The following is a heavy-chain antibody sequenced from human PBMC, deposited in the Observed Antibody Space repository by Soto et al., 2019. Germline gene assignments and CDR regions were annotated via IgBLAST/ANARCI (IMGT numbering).Heavy chain of an antibody. CDR3: ARVAVAGYKAFAI. V-gene: IGHV4-59*01. Sequence: SETLSLTCTVSGGSISSYYWSWIRQPPGKGLEWIGYIYYSGSTNYNPSLKSRVTISVDTSKNQFSLKLSSVTAADTAVYYCARVAVAGYKAFAIWGQGTMVPVSS. CDR2: IYYSGST. D-gene: IGHD6-19*01. J-gene: IGHJ3*02. CDR1: GGSISSYY.